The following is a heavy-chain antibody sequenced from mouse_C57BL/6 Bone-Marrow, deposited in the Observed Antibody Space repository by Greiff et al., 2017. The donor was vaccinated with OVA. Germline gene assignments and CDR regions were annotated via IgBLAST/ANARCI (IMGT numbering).Heavy chain of an antibody. J-gene: IGHJ2*01. CDR2: IWTGGGT. Sequence: VMLVESGPGLVAPSQSLSITCTVYGFSLTSYAISWVRQPPGKGLEWLGVIWTGGGTNYNSALKSRLSISKDNSKSQVFLKMNSLQTDDTARYYCARNYYYYGSSYVFDYWGQGTTLTVSS. D-gene: IGHD1-1*01. V-gene: IGHV2-9-1*01. CDR3: ARNYYYYGSSYVFDY. CDR1: GFSLTSYA.